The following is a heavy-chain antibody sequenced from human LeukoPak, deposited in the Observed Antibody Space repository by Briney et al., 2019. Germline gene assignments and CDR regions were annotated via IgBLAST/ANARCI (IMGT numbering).Heavy chain of an antibody. CDR3: ARDRWSSYYYGMDV. Sequence: PGGSLGLSCAASGFTVSSNYMSWVRQAPGKGLEWVSVIYSGGSTYYADSVKGRFTISRDNSKNTLYLQMNSLRAEDTAVYYCARDRWSSYYYGMDVWGQGTTVTVSS. CDR1: GFTVSSNY. J-gene: IGHJ6*02. D-gene: IGHD1-26*01. CDR2: IYSGGST. V-gene: IGHV3-53*01.